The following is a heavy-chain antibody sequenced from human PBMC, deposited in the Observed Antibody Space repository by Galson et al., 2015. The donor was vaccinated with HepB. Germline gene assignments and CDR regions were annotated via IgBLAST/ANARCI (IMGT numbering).Heavy chain of an antibody. Sequence: SVKVSCKASGYTFTSYIITWGRQAPGQGLEWMGWISAYNVYTSYPQNLQGRVTMTTDTSTSTAYMELRRLRADDTAVYYCARSRVPEYYDFLPDAFDIWGQGTMVTVSS. D-gene: IGHD3-3*01. J-gene: IGHJ3*02. CDR3: ARSRVPEYYDFLPDAFDI. CDR1: GYTFTSYI. CDR2: ISAYNVYT. V-gene: IGHV1-18*01.